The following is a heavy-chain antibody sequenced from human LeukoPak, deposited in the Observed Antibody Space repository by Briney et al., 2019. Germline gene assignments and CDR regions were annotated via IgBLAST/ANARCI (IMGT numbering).Heavy chain of an antibody. CDR2: IDYSGTT. D-gene: IGHD2-2*01. J-gene: IGHJ5*01. V-gene: IGHV4-30-4*01. CDR3: GGGLGYCSSTRCPPDS. Sequence: PSETLSLTCTVSGVSITGNDQFWSWIRQPPGKGQEWIGYIDYSGTTYYNPSLKGRVNMSRDTSKNQFSLNLNSVTAADTAFYYCGGGLGYCSSTRCPPDSWGQGTLVTVSS. CDR1: GVSITGNDQF.